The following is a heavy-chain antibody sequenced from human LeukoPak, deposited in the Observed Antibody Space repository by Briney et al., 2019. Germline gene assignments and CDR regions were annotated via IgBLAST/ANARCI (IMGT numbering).Heavy chain of an antibody. V-gene: IGHV4-4*02. Sequence: SGTLSLTCAVSGGSISSSNWWSWVGQRPGKGLDWIGQIYHSGSTNYNPSLKSRVTISVDKSKNQFSLKLSSVTAADTAVYYCARELEYSSSFLHYYYYMDVWGKGTTVTVSS. CDR1: GGSISSSNW. D-gene: IGHD6-6*01. CDR3: ARELEYSSSFLHYYYYMDV. J-gene: IGHJ6*03. CDR2: IYHSGST.